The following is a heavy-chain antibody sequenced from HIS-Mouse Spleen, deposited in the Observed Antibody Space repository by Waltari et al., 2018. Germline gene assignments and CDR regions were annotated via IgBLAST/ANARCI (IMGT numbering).Heavy chain of an antibody. CDR3: ARGESGSYYYYYYYGMDV. V-gene: IGHV4-38-2*02. CDR1: GYSISSGYY. Sequence: QVQLQESGPGLVKPSETLSLTCPVSGYSISSGYYWGWIRQPPGKGLEWIGSIYHSGSTYYNPSLKSRVTISVDTSKNQFSLKLSSVTAADTAVYYCARGESGSYYYYYYYGMDVWGQGTTVTVSS. J-gene: IGHJ6*02. D-gene: IGHD1-26*01. CDR2: IYHSGST.